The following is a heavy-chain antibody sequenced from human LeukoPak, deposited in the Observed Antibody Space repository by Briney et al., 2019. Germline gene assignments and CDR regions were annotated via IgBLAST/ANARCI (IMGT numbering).Heavy chain of an antibody. Sequence: PSETLSLTCTVSGGSISSYYGSGIRQPPGKGLECMGYIYTSGSTNYNPSLKSRVTISVDTSKNQFSLKLSSVPAADTAVYYCARLHSSWCPPYSYYYMDVWGKGTTVTVSS. CDR2: IYTSGST. CDR1: GGSISSYY. J-gene: IGHJ6*03. CDR3: ARLHSSWCPPYSYYYMDV. V-gene: IGHV4-4*09. D-gene: IGHD6-13*01.